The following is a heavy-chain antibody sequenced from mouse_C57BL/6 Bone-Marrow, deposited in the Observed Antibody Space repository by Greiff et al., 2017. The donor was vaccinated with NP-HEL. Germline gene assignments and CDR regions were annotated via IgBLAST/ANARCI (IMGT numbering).Heavy chain of an antibody. CDR1: GFSLTSYG. CDR2: IWSGGST. Sequence: QVQLKESGPGLVQPSQSLSITCTVSGFSLTSYGVHWVRQSPGKGLEWLGVIWSGGSTDYNAAFISRLSISKDNSKSQVFFKMNSLQADDTAIYYCARKDLLWELPRYFDVWGTGTTVTVSS. J-gene: IGHJ1*03. CDR3: ARKDLLWELPRYFDV. V-gene: IGHV2-2*01. D-gene: IGHD2-1*01.